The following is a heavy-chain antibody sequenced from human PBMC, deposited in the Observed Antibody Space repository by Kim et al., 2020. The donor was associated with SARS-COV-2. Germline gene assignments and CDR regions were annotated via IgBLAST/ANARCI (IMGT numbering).Heavy chain of an antibody. J-gene: IGHJ3*02. V-gene: IGHV1-24*01. CDR3: ATSLVLMVYAILNAFDI. D-gene: IGHD2-8*01. Sequence: ASVKVSCKVSGYTLTELSMHWVRQAPGKGLEWMGGFDPEDGETIYAQKFQGRVTMTEDTSTDTAYMELSSLRSEDTAVYYCATSLVLMVYAILNAFDIWGQGTMVTVSS. CDR1: GYTLTELS. CDR2: FDPEDGET.